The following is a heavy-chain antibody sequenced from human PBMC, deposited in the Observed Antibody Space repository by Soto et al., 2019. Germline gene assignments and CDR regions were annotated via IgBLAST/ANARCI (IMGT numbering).Heavy chain of an antibody. CDR2: ISGSGGST. D-gene: IGHD3-22*01. CDR1: GFTFSSYA. J-gene: IGHJ4*02. CDR3: AKNYDSSGYYLLVDY. Sequence: HLGGSLRLSCAASGFTFSSYAMSWVRQAPGKGLEWVSAISGSGGSTYYADSVKGRFTISRDNSKNTLYLQMNSLRAEDTAVYYCAKNYDSSGYYLLVDYWGQGTLVTVSS. V-gene: IGHV3-23*01.